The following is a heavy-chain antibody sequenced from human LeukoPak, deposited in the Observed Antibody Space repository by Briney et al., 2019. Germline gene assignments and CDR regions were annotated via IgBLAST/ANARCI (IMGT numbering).Heavy chain of an antibody. D-gene: IGHD3-10*01. CDR2: INPNSGGT. CDR1: GYTLIDYY. V-gene: IGHV1-2*02. Sequence: ASVKVSCKASGYTLIDYYMHWVRQAPGQGLEWMGRINPNSGGTNYAQKFQGRVTMTRDTSISTVYMELSRLGYDDTAVYYCARDLWYGSGSLGYWGQGTLVTVSS. CDR3: ARDLWYGSGSLGY. J-gene: IGHJ4*02.